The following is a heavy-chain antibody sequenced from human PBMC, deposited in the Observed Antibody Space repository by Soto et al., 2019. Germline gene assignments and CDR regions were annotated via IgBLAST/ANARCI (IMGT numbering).Heavy chain of an antibody. CDR1: GYTFTNYG. CDR3: ARTGHSGSYDY. J-gene: IGHJ4*02. CDR2: INAGNGDT. Sequence: APVQVSCKASGYTFTNYGIDWVRQAPGQRLEWMGWINAGNGDTKYSENFQGRVTITRDTSASTVYLDLSSLSSEDTAFYYCARTGHSGSYDYWGQGTLVTVSS. V-gene: IGHV1-3*01. D-gene: IGHD3-22*01.